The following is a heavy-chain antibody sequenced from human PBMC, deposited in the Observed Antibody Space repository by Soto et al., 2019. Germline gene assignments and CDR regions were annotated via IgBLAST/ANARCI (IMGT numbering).Heavy chain of an antibody. D-gene: IGHD5-12*01. CDR1: GGSISSYY. V-gene: IGHV4-59*01. CDR2: IYYSGST. Sequence: SETLSLTCTVSGGSISSYYWSWIRQPPGKGLEWIGYIYYSGSTNYNPSLKSRVTISVDTSKNQFSLKLSSVTAADTAVYYCARVATYGFIDYWGQGTLVTVSS. CDR3: ARVATYGFIDY. J-gene: IGHJ4*02.